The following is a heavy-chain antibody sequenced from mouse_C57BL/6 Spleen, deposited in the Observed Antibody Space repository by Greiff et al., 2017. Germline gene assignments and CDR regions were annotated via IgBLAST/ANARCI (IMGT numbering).Heavy chain of an antibody. D-gene: IGHD1-2*01. V-gene: IGHV1-80*01. CDR3: AKRGDGVGAMDY. Sequence: QVQLQQSGAELVKPGASVKISCKASGYAFSSYWMNWVKQRPGKGLEWIGQIYPGDGATNYNGKFKGKATLTADKSSSTAYMQLSSLTSEDSAVYFSAKRGDGVGAMDYWGQGTSVTVSS. J-gene: IGHJ4*01. CDR1: GYAFSSYW. CDR2: IYPGDGAT.